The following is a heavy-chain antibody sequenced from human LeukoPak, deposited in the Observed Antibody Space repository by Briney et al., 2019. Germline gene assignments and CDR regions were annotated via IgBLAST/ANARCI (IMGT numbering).Heavy chain of an antibody. CDR3: AREKGRGVISPYYDY. CDR2: IYSDGST. D-gene: IGHD3-10*01. Sequence: GGSLRLSCAASGLTVGNNYMSWVRQAPGKGLEWVSVIYSDGSTYYEDSVKGRFTISRDTSKNTLSLQMNSLRVEDTAVYYCAREKGRGVISPYYDYWGQGTLVTVSS. J-gene: IGHJ4*02. CDR1: GLTVGNNY. V-gene: IGHV3-53*01.